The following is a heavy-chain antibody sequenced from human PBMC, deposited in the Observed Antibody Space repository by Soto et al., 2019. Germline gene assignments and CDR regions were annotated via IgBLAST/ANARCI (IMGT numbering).Heavy chain of an antibody. CDR3: ARGGSGWYVGDY. Sequence: QVQLQQSGPGLVKPSQTLSLTCAISGDSVSSNSAAWNWIRQSPSRGLEWLGRPYYRSKWYNDYAVSVKSRITIHPGTSKNRFSLPLNSVTPDDTAVCYCARGGSGWYVGDYWGQGTLVTVCS. J-gene: IGHJ4*02. CDR1: GDSVSSNSAA. D-gene: IGHD6-13*01. CDR2: PYYRSKWYN. V-gene: IGHV6-1*01.